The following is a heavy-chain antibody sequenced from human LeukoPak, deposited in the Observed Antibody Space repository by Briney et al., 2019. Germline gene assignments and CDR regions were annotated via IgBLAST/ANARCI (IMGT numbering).Heavy chain of an antibody. CDR1: GFTFSSYG. CDR3: ARGSYSSSWYGSEYFHH. CDR2: IRYDGSNK. Sequence: PGGSLRLSCAASGFTFSSYGMHWVRQAPGKGLEWVAFIRYDGSNKYYADSVKGRFTISRDNAKNTLYLQMNSLRAEDTAVYFCARGSYSSSWYGSEYFHHWGQSTLVTVS. D-gene: IGHD6-13*01. J-gene: IGHJ1*01. V-gene: IGHV3-30*02.